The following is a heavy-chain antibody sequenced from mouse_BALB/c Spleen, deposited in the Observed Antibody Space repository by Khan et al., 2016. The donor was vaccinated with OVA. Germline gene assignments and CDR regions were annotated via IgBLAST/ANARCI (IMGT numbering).Heavy chain of an antibody. J-gene: IGHJ3*01. Sequence: EVELVESGGGLVEPGGSLKLSCAASGSTFSSFVMSWVRQTPEKRLEWVATISSAGTYTYYADSVKGRFTISRDNAKNTLYLQMNSLTSEDTAIYYCSNGSYGWFACWGQGTLVTVSA. CDR1: GSTFSSFV. D-gene: IGHD1-1*02. V-gene: IGHV5-9-1*01. CDR3: SNGSYGWFAC. CDR2: ISSAGTYT.